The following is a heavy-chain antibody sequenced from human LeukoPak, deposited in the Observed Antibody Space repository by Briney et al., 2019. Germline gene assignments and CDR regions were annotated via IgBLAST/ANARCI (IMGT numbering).Heavy chain of an antibody. D-gene: IGHD1-26*01. CDR1: GFTFSSYA. J-gene: IGHJ4*02. Sequence: GGSLRLSCAASGFTFSSYAMSWVRQAPGKGLEWVSAISGSGGSTYYADSVKGRFTISRDNSKNTLYLQMNSLRAEDTAVYYGAKGIVGATVPFDYWGQGTLVTVSS. CDR2: ISGSGGST. V-gene: IGHV3-23*01. CDR3: AKGIVGATVPFDY.